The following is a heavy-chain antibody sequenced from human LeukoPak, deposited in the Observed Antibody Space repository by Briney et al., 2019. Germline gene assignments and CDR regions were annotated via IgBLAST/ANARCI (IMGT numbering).Heavy chain of an antibody. V-gene: IGHV1-18*01. Sequence: ASVNVSCKASGYTFTSYGISWVRQAPAQGLEWMGWISAYNGNTNYAQKLQGRVTMTTDTSTSTAYMELRSLRSDDTAVHYCARGGDYSNYVRGNWFDPWGQGTLVTVSS. J-gene: IGHJ5*02. D-gene: IGHD4-11*01. CDR2: ISAYNGNT. CDR1: GYTFTSYG. CDR3: ARGGDYSNYVRGNWFDP.